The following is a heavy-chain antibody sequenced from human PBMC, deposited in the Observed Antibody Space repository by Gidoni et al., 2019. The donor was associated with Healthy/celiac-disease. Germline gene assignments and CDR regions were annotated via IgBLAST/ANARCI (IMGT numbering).Heavy chain of an antibody. Sequence: QVQLVESGGGVVQPGRSLRLSCAASGFTFSSYAMHWVRQSPGKGLEWVAVISYDGSNKYYADSGKGRFTISRDNSKNTLYLKMNSLRAEDTAVYYCARAGDGYTIDYWGQGTLVTVSS. J-gene: IGHJ4*02. CDR2: ISYDGSNK. D-gene: IGHD5-12*01. CDR1: GFTFSSYA. CDR3: ARAGDGYTIDY. V-gene: IGHV3-30-3*01.